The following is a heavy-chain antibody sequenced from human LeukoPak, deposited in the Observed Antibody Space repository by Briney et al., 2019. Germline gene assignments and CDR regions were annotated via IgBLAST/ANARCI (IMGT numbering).Heavy chain of an antibody. D-gene: IGHD3-22*01. J-gene: IGHJ5*02. CDR2: ISGSGERI. CDR1: GFTFSNYV. V-gene: IGHV3-23*01. CDR3: AKGSSGYFADL. Sequence: GGSLRLSCTASGFTFSNYVISWVRQAPGKGLEWVSGISGSGERIDYAGSVRGRFTLSRDNSKNTLYLQMNSLRADDTALYYCAKGSSGYFADLWGQGTLVTVSS.